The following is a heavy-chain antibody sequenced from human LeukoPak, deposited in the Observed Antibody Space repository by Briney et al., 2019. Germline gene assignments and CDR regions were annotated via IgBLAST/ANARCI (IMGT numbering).Heavy chain of an antibody. Sequence: GASVKVSCKASGYTFTGYYMHWVRQAPGQGLEWMGWINPNSGGTSYAQKFQGRVTMTRDTSTSTAYMELRRLRSDDTAVYYCARVGSVIEDYYYYYMDVWGKGTTVTVSS. J-gene: IGHJ6*03. V-gene: IGHV1-2*02. D-gene: IGHD6-25*01. CDR1: GYTFTGYY. CDR3: ARVGSVIEDYYYYYMDV. CDR2: INPNSGGT.